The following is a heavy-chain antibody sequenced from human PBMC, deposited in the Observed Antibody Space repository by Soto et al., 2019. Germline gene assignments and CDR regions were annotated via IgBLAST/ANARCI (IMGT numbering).Heavy chain of an antibody. D-gene: IGHD3-10*01. J-gene: IGHJ5*02. Sequence: RRLSCAASGFTFSSYAMSWVRQAPGKGLEWVSAISGSGGSTYYADSVKGRSTISRDNSKNTLYLQMNSLRAEDTAVYYCAKDRTMVRGATGFDPWGQGTLVTVYS. V-gene: IGHV3-23*01. CDR2: ISGSGGST. CDR1: GFTFSSYA. CDR3: AKDRTMVRGATGFDP.